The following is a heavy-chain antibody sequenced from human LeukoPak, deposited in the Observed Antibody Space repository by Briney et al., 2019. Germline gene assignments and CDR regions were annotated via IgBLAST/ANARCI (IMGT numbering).Heavy chain of an antibody. D-gene: IGHD4-23*01. CDR2: TYYRSKWYN. CDR1: GDSVSSNSAA. J-gene: IGHJ4*02. Sequence: SQTLSLTCAISGDSVSSNSAAWNWIRQSPSRGLEWLGRTYYRSKWYNDYAVSVKSRITINPDTSKNQFSLQLNSVTPEDTAVYYCARDYGDYGGNSGQLAYWDQGTLVTVSS. CDR3: ARDYGDYGGNSGQLAY. V-gene: IGHV6-1*01.